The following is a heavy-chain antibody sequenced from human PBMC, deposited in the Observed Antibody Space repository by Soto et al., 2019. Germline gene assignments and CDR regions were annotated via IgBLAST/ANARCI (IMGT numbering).Heavy chain of an antibody. CDR1: GFTFSNYA. CDR3: AKDSTPTTSLSSYYYGLDV. J-gene: IGHJ6*02. CDR2: ISGRGGST. V-gene: IGHV3-23*01. Sequence: VGSLRLSCTASGFTFSNYAMSWVRQAPDKGLEWVSAISGRGGSTYYADSVKGRFTISRDNSKNMLFLQMNSLRAEDTALYYCAKDSTPTTSLSSYYYGLDVWGQGTTVTV. D-gene: IGHD1-1*01.